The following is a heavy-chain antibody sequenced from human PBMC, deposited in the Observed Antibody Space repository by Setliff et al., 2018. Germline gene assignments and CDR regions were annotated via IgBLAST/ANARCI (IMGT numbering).Heavy chain of an antibody. CDR1: GGFIYDHY. J-gene: IGHJ4*02. CDR3: ARERQGGFLEWSPFDS. V-gene: IGHV4-4*07. D-gene: IGHD3-3*01. Sequence: LSLTCTVSGGFIYDHYWTWIRQPAGKGLQWIGRVYSDGETDYSPSLKSRVTISVDKSDNQFSLNLKSMTAADTALYFCARERQGGFLEWSPFDSWGQGILVTVAS. CDR2: VYSDGET.